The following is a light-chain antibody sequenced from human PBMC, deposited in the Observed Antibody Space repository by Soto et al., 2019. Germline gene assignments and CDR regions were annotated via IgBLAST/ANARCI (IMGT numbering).Light chain of an antibody. CDR1: SSSIGSNS. CDR3: AAWDGSLNVYV. Sequence: QSVLTQPPSASGTPGQRVTISCSGSSSSIGSNSVNWYQQLPRTAPKVLIYTNNQRPSGVPDRFSGSKSGTSASLAISGLQSEDEADYYCAAWDGSLNVYVFGTVTKVTVL. CDR2: TNN. V-gene: IGLV1-44*01. J-gene: IGLJ1*01.